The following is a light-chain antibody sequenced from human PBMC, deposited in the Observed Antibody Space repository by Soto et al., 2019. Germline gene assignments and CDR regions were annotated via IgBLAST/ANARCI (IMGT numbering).Light chain of an antibody. CDR1: SSDVGGYNY. CDR3: SSYTSSSTQV. CDR2: DVS. V-gene: IGLV2-14*01. Sequence: QSVLTQPASVSGSPGQSITISCTGTSSDVGGYNYVSWDQQHPGKAPKLMIYDVSNRPSGVSNRFSGSKSGNTASLTISGLQAEDEADYYCSSYTSSSTQVFGTGTKVTVL. J-gene: IGLJ1*01.